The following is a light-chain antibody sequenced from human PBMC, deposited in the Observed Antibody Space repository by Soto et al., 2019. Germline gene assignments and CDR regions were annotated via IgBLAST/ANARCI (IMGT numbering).Light chain of an antibody. CDR3: QLYGSSPRT. J-gene: IGKJ2*01. CDR1: QRVSNNY. Sequence: EIVLTQSPGTLSLSPGERAALSCRASQRVSNNYLAWYQHKPGQAPRLLIYGASSRATGIPDRFSGTGSGTAFTLTISRLEPEEFAVYYCQLYGSSPRTVGQGTKLEIK. CDR2: GAS. V-gene: IGKV3-20*01.